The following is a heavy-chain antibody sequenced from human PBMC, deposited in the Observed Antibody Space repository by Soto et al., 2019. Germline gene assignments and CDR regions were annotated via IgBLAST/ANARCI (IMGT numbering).Heavy chain of an antibody. CDR1: GFTFSSYA. J-gene: IGHJ4*02. CDR2: ISGSGGST. CDR3: VKAGAEVVVAKCFDY. Sequence: GGSLRRSCAASGFTFSSYAMSWVRQAPGKGLEWVSAISGSGGSTYYAESVEGRFTISRDNSKNTVYLQMSSLRAEDTAVYYCVKAGAEVVVAKCFDYWGQGSPVTVSS. V-gene: IGHV3-23*01. D-gene: IGHD2-21*01.